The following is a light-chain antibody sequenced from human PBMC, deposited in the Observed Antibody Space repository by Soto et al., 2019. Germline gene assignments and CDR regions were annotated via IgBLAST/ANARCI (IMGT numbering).Light chain of an antibody. J-gene: IGKJ2*01. CDR1: QSVSND. Sequence: ETVMTQSPATLSVSPGGRATLSCRASQSVSNDLAWYQQKPGQAPRLLIYGASSRATGIPDRFSGSGSGTDFTLTISGLEPEDFAVYYCQHYGGSLYTFGQGTKLEIK. CDR2: GAS. V-gene: IGKV3-20*01. CDR3: QHYGGSLYT.